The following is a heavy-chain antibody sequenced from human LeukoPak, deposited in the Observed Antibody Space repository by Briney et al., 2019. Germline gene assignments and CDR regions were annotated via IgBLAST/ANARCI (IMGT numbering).Heavy chain of an antibody. J-gene: IGHJ4*02. CDR1: GGSFSGYY. Sequence: SETLSLTCAVYGGSFSGYYWSWIRQPPGKGLEWIGEINHSGSTNYNPSVKSRVTISVDTSKNQFSLKLSSVTAADAAVYYCARVVIGELRYFDWLSPNGKYYVDYWGEGTLVTVSS. D-gene: IGHD3-9*01. CDR3: ARVVIGELRYFDWLSPNGKYYVDY. CDR2: INHSGST. V-gene: IGHV4-34*01.